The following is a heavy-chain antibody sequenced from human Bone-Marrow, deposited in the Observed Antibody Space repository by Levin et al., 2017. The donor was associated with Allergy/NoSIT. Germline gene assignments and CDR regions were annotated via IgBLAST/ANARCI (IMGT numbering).Heavy chain of an antibody. Sequence: SETLSLTCAVSGGSVISLGYSWNWIRQPPGKGLEWIGYIYPNGSAFYNPSLKSRVAISVDRSRNQFSLTVNSMTAAATAVYYCVREMFYFDPGASYHYYGLEVWGQGTTVTVFS. CDR1: GGSVISLGYS. CDR3: VREMFYFDPGASYHYYGLEV. V-gene: IGHV4-30-2*01. J-gene: IGHJ6*02. D-gene: IGHD3-9*01. CDR2: IYPNGSA.